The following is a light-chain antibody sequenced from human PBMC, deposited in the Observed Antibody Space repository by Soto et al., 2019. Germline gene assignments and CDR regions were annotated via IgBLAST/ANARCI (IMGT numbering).Light chain of an antibody. J-gene: IGKJ5*01. V-gene: IGKV1-39*01. CDR1: QSISSY. CDR2: AAS. CDR3: QQYNTYST. Sequence: EIQMTQSASSLSASVGDRVTITCRASQSISSYLNWYQQKPGKAPKLLIYAASSLQSGVPSRFSGSGSGTDFTLTISSLQPEDFATYYCQQYNTYSTFGQGTRLEI.